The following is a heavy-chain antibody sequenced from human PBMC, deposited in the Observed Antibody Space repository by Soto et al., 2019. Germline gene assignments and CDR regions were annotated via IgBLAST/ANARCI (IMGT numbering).Heavy chain of an antibody. CDR3: ARDLHHSSGHSEVGMDV. CDR2: IYSGGST. J-gene: IGHJ6*02. D-gene: IGHD6-19*01. CDR1: GFTVSSNY. V-gene: IGHV3-53*01. Sequence: EVQLVESGGGLIQPGGSLRLSCAASGFTVSSNYMSWVRQAPGKGLEWVSVIYSGGSTYYADSVKGRFTISRDNSKNTLYLQMNSLRAEDTAVYYCARDLHHSSGHSEVGMDVWGQVTTVTVAS.